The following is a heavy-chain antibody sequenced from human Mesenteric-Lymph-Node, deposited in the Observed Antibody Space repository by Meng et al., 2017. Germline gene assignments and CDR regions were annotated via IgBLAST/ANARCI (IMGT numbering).Heavy chain of an antibody. Sequence: ASVKVSCKASGYTFTSYYMHWVRQAPGQGLEWMGIINPSGGSTSYAQKFQGRVTMTRDTSKNQFSLKLSSVTAADTAVYYCARVVGGYDYTNFYYYYYGMDVWGQGTTVTVSS. CDR3: ARVVGGYDYTNFYYYYYGMDV. D-gene: IGHD5-12*01. CDR2: INPSGGST. CDR1: GYTFTSYY. V-gene: IGHV1-46*01. J-gene: IGHJ6*02.